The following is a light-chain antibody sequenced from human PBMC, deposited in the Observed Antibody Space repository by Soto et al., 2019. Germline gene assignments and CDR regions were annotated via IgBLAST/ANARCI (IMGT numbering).Light chain of an antibody. V-gene: IGKV1-5*03. CDR1: QSISSW. CDR2: KAS. J-gene: IGKJ1*01. Sequence: DIQMTQSPSTLSASVGDRVTITCRASQSISSWLAWYQQKPGKAPKLLIYKASSLESGVPSRFSGSGSGTEFTLTISSLQPDDFVTYYCQQYSNYWTFGQGTKVEIK. CDR3: QQYSNYWT.